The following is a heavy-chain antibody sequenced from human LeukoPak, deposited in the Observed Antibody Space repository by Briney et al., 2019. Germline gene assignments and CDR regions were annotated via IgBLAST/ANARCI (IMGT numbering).Heavy chain of an antibody. CDR2: MNPSSGNT. V-gene: IGHV1-8*01. CDR1: GYTLTTFD. CDR3: ARSLAGRSYYYYMDA. D-gene: IGHD6-6*01. Sequence: GASVKVSCEASGYTLTTFDINWVRQATGQGLEWMGWMNPSSGNTGYAQKFQGRVSMTRNTSINTAYMELSSLRSEDTAVYYCARSLAGRSYYYYMDAWGNGTTVTVSS. J-gene: IGHJ6*03.